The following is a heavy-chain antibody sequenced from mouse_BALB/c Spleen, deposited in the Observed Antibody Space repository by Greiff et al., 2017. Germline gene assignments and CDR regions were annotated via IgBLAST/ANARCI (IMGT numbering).Heavy chain of an antibody. V-gene: IGHV5-6-2*01. CDR3: ARHGLRETAMDY. CDR2: INSNGGST. D-gene: IGHD1-1*01. CDR1: GFTFSSYY. Sequence: EVQGVESGGGLVKLGGSLKLSCAASGFTFSSYYMSWVRQTPEKRLELVAAINSNGGSTYYPDTVKGRFTISRDNAKNTLYLQMSSLKSEDTALYYCARHGLRETAMDYWGQGTSVTVSS. J-gene: IGHJ4*01.